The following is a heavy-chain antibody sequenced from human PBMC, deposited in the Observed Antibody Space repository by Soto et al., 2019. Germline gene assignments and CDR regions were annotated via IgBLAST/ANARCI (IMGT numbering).Heavy chain of an antibody. V-gene: IGHV3-23*01. Sequence: DVQVLESGGGLVQPGGSLRLSCAASGFTFNTFAMNWVRQAPGKGLEWVSAISGSGRSSYYADSLKGRFTISRDNSKNTLYLQMNSLRADDTAVYYCAKDLHGSGWSFDQWGQGTVVTVSS. CDR2: ISGSGRSS. J-gene: IGHJ4*02. CDR1: GFTFNTFA. D-gene: IGHD6-19*01. CDR3: AKDLHGSGWSFDQ.